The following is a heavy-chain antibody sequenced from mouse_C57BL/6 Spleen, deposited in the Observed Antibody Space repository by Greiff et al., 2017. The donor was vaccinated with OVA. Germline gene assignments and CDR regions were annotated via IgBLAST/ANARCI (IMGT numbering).Heavy chain of an antibody. V-gene: IGHV1-52*01. CDR2: IDPSDSEP. Sequence: QVQLQQPGAELVRPGSSVKLSCKASGYTFTSYWMHWVKQRPIQGLEWIGNIDPSDSEPHYNQKFKDKATLTVDKSSSTAYMQLSSLTSEDSAVYYCARGVRSRDYWGQGTTLTVSS. CDR1: GYTFTSYW. CDR3: ARGVRSRDY. J-gene: IGHJ2*01.